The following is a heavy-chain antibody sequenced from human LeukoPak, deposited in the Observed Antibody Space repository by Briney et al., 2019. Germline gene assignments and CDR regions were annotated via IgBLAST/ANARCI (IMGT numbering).Heavy chain of an antibody. CDR2: ISGSATTT. CDR3: QRTREKDLYCYYYIDV. J-gene: IGHJ6*03. V-gene: IGHV3-23*01. D-gene: IGHD1-14*01. CDR1: RFTFNDYA. Sequence: GGSLRLSCAASRFTFNDYAMNWVRQAPGKGLEWVSGISGSATTTYYADSVKGRFTISRDNSKNTLSLQMSTLRAEDTAVYYCQRTREKDLYCYYYIDVWGKGTTVTVSS.